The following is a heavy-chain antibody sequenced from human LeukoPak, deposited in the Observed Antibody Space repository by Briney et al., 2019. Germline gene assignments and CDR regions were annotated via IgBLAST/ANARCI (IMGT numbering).Heavy chain of an antibody. Sequence: PGGSLRLSCAASGLTFNNCWMNWVRQAPGKGLEWVANIKQDGSEKNYVGSVRGRFTISRDNAQNSLYLQMNSLRAEDTAVYICARSNGWITDFWGQGTLVTVSS. V-gene: IGHV3-7*01. CDR1: GLTFNNCW. CDR2: IKQDGSEK. D-gene: IGHD6-19*01. J-gene: IGHJ4*02. CDR3: ARSNGWITDF.